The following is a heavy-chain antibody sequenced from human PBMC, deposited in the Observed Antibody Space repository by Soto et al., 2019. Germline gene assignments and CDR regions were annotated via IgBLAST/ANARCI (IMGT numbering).Heavy chain of an antibody. CDR2: IYLDDDK. Sequence: QITLKESGPSLVKPTETLTLTCTFSGFSLSSSGVGVAWIRQPPGKPLEWLALIYLDDDKYTSPSLKSRLTITKDTSKNQVVLLMTNMDPVDTATYFCVHLLTGGRFDSWGQGTLVTVSS. V-gene: IGHV2-5*02. D-gene: IGHD3-16*01. CDR3: VHLLTGGRFDS. CDR1: GFSLSSSGVG. J-gene: IGHJ4*02.